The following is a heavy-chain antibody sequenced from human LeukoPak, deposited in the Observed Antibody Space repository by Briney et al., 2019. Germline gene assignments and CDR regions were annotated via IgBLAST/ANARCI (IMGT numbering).Heavy chain of an antibody. Sequence: PGRSLRLSCAASGFTFSSYGMHWVRQAPGKGLEWISFISSRGTTTDYADSVKGRFTISRDNANSSLFLQMNSLRAEDTALYYCARDRGSNNYFDHWGQGTLVTVSS. J-gene: IGHJ4*02. CDR3: ARDRGSNNYFDH. CDR2: ISSRGTTT. CDR1: GFTFSSYG. D-gene: IGHD2-2*01. V-gene: IGHV3-48*04.